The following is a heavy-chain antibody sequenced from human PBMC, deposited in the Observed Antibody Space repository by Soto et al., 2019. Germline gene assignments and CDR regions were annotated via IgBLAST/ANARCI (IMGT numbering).Heavy chain of an antibody. Sequence: PSETLSLTCAVSGVSISAYYWTWIRQPPGKGLEWIGYIYYSGSTNYNPALKSRVTISIDTSENQFSLKLSSVTAADTAVYYCARVDILTVYGCTDVWAKGPRSPSP. CDR1: GVSISAYY. V-gene: IGHV4-59*01. CDR3: ARVDILTVYGCTDV. D-gene: IGHD3-9*01. J-gene: IGHJ6*02. CDR2: IYYSGST.